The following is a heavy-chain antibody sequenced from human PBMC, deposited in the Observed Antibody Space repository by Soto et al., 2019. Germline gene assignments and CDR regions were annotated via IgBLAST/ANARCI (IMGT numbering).Heavy chain of an antibody. J-gene: IGHJ5*02. CDR1: GFTFSSYG. CDR3: ARDLDCSSTSCYEGNWFDP. V-gene: IGHV3-33*01. Sequence: GGSLRLSCAASGFTFSSYGMHWVRQAPGKGLEWVAVIWYDGSNKYYADSVKGRFTISRDNSKNTLYLQMNSLRAEDTAVYYCARDLDCSSTSCYEGNWFDPWGQGTLVTVSS. CDR2: IWYDGSNK. D-gene: IGHD2-2*01.